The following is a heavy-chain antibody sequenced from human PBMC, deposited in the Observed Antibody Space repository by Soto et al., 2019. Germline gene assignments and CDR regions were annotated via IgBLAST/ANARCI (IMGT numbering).Heavy chain of an antibody. J-gene: IGHJ5*02. CDR3: ARFRYFGDYVGVDWFDT. V-gene: IGHV3-7*03. CDR2: IKQDGSEK. D-gene: IGHD4-17*01. Sequence: EVQLVESGGGLVQPGGSLRLSCAASGFTFSSYWMSWVRQPPGKGLEWVANIKQDGSEKYYVESVKGRFTISRDNANNSLYLQMNSLCAEDTSVYYCARFRYFGDYVGVDWFDTWGQGTLVIVSS. CDR1: GFTFSSYW.